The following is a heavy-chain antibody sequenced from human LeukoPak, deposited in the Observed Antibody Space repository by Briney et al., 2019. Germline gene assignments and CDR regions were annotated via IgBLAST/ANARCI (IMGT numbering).Heavy chain of an antibody. J-gene: IGHJ5*02. D-gene: IGHD3-22*01. V-gene: IGHV4-39*01. CDR2: IYYSGST. CDR1: GGSISSSSYY. CDR3: ATLNDYYDSSGYPRFGP. Sequence: SETLSLTCTVSGGSISSSSYYWGWIRQPPGKGLEWIGSIYYSGSTYYNPSLKSRVTLSVDTSKNQFSLKLSSVTAADTAVYYCATLNDYYDSSGYPRFGPWGQGTLVTVSS.